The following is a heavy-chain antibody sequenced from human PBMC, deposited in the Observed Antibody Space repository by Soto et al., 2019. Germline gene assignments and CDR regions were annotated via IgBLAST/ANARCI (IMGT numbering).Heavy chain of an antibody. CDR2: ISVYHGNT. CDR1: GYNFLNYG. J-gene: IGHJ4*02. CDR3: ARDHGGATMALLY. V-gene: IGHV1-18*04. D-gene: IGHD3-10*01. Sequence: ASVKVSCKTSGYNFLNYGMSWVRQAPGQGPEWMGWISVYHGNTIYAQNFQGRVTMTTDTSTSTAYMELTSLRSDDTGVYYCARDHGGATMALLYWGQGTLVTVSS.